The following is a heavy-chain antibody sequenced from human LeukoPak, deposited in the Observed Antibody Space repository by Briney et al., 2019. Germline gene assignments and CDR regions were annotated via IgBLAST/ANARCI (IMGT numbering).Heavy chain of an antibody. V-gene: IGHV4-34*01. J-gene: IGHJ6*02. CDR2: IYYTGST. D-gene: IGHD2-8*01. Sequence: SETLSLTCAVYGGSFSGYYWSWIRQPPGKGLEWIGGIYYTGSTYYNSALKSRVTISVDTSKNQFSLKLSSVTAADAAVYYCARRSLGGTNGLWGMDVWGQGTTVTVSS. CDR1: GGSFSGYY. CDR3: ARRSLGGTNGLWGMDV.